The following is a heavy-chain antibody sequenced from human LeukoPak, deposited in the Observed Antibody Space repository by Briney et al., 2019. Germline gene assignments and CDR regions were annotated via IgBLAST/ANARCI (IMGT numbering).Heavy chain of an antibody. D-gene: IGHD3-22*01. V-gene: IGHV3-49*04. CDR3: TTERDSSGYFWANAFDI. CDR1: GFTFSSYW. Sequence: GGSLRLSCAASGFTFSSYWMHWVRQAPGKGLEWVGFIRSKAYGGTTEYAASVKGRFTISRDDSKSIAYLQMSSLKTEDTAVYYCTTERDSSGYFWANAFDIWGQGTMVTVSS. J-gene: IGHJ3*02. CDR2: IRSKAYGGTT.